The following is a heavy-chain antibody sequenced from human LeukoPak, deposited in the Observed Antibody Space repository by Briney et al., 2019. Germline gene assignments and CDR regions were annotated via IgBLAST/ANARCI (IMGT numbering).Heavy chain of an antibody. V-gene: IGHV4-34*01. Sequence: SETLSLTCAVYGGSFSGYYWSWIRQPPGKGLEWIGEINHSGSTNYNPSLKSRVTISVDTSKNQFSLKLSSVTAADTAVYYCARVYSSGWYRPGAFGIWGQGTMVTVSS. CDR2: INHSGST. CDR3: ARVYSSGWYRPGAFGI. CDR1: GGSFSGYY. D-gene: IGHD6-19*01. J-gene: IGHJ3*02.